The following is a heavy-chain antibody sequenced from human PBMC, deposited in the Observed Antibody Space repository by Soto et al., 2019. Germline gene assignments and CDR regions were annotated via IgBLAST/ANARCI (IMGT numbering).Heavy chain of an antibody. CDR2: IWYDGSNK. CDR1: GFTFSSYG. CDR3: ARGSEWCGGDCYNWFDP. Sequence: GGSLRLSCAASGFTFSSYGMHWVRQAPGKGLEWVAVIWYDGSNKYYADSVKGRFTISRDNSKNTLYLQMNSLRAEDTAVYYCARGSEWCGGDCYNWFDPWGQGTLVTVSS. V-gene: IGHV3-33*01. D-gene: IGHD2-21*02. J-gene: IGHJ5*02.